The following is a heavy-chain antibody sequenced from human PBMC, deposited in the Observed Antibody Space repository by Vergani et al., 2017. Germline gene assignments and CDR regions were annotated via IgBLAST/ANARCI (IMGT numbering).Heavy chain of an antibody. J-gene: IGHJ6*02. D-gene: IGHD3-22*01. V-gene: IGHV3-74*01. CDR3: ARDRPRNEKYYYDSSGYPRNGMDV. CDR1: GFTFSSYW. CDR2: INSDGSST. Sequence: EVQLVESGGGLVQPGGSLRLPCAASGFTFSSYWMHWVRQAPGTGLVWVSRINSDGSSTSYADSVKGRFTISRDNAKNTLYLQMNSLRAEDPAVYYCARDRPRNEKYYYDSSGYPRNGMDVWGQGTTVTVSS.